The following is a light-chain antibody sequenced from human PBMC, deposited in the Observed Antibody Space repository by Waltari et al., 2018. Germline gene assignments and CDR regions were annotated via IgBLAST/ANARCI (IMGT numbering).Light chain of an antibody. V-gene: IGKV1-39*01. Sequence: DIQMTQSPSPLSASVGDRVTITCRASQSINTYLSWYQQKSEKAPQLLIYAASSLQSGVPSRFSGSGSGTDFTLTITSLQPEDFATYYCQQGHSTPRTFGQGTKVEIK. J-gene: IGKJ1*01. CDR2: AAS. CDR3: QQGHSTPRT. CDR1: QSINTY.